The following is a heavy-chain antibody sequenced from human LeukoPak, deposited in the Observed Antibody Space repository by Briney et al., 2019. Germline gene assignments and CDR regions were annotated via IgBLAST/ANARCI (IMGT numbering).Heavy chain of an antibody. CDR3: ARREINLSWEDWFDP. J-gene: IGHJ5*02. Sequence: ASVKVSCKASGYTFTSYYMHWVRQAPGQGLEWMGIINPSGGSTSYAQKFQGRVTMTRDTSTSTVYMELSSLRSEDTAVYYCARREINLSWEDWFDPWGQGTLVTVSS. D-gene: IGHD1-26*01. CDR1: GYTFTSYY. CDR2: INPSGGST. V-gene: IGHV1-46*01.